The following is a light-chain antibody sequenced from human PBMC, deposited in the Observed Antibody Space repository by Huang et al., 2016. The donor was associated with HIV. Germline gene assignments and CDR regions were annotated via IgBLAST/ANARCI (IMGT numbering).Light chain of an antibody. CDR1: QSVGSH. Sequence: DTVMTQSPATLSVSPGERATLSCRASQSVGSHLAWSQQKPGQAPRRLIYAASTRATGIPARFRGSGSGTEFTLTISSLQSEDFAIYYCQQYNNWYTFGQGTKLEIK. V-gene: IGKV3-15*01. CDR2: AAS. CDR3: QQYNNWYT. J-gene: IGKJ2*01.